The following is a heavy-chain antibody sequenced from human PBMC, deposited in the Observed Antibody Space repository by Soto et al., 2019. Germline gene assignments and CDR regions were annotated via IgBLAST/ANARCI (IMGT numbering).Heavy chain of an antibody. D-gene: IGHD6-25*01. CDR3: ASLGGYNTYWYFDL. Sequence: QVQLQESGPGLVKPSETLSLTCTFSGGSVSSGSYYWSWIRQPPGKGLRRIGYIYYSGSTNYNPSLKSRVTISVDASKNQCSLKLSSVAAADTAVYYCASLGGYNTYWYFDLWGRGTLVTVSS. CDR2: IYYSGST. V-gene: IGHV4-61*01. J-gene: IGHJ2*01. CDR1: GGSVSSGSYY.